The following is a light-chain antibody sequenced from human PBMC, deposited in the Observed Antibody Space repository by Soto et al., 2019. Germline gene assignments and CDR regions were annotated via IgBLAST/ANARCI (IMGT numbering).Light chain of an antibody. J-gene: IGLJ1*01. CDR1: SSDVGGFNY. CDR3: SSYTTSSSYV. Sequence: QSVLTQPASGSGCPGQSITISCTGTSSDVGGFNYVSWYQQHPGKAPKLLIFDVYSRPSGISNRFSGSKSGNTASLPISGLQAEDEADYYCSSYTTSSSYVFGAGTKV. CDR2: DVY. V-gene: IGLV2-14*01.